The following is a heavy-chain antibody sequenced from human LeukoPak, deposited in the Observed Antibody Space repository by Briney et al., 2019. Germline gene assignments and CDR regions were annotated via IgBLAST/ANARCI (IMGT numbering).Heavy chain of an antibody. V-gene: IGHV4-59*12. CDR1: GGSISSYY. J-gene: IGHJ1*01. CDR2: IYHSGST. D-gene: IGHD2-2*01. CDR3: ARGGDIVVVPGTLGAFQH. Sequence: SETLSLTCTVSGGSISSYYWSWIRQPPGKGLEWIGYIYHSGSTYYNPSLKSRVTISVDRSKNQFSLKLSSVTAADTAVYYCARGGDIVVVPGTLGAFQHWGQGTLVTVSS.